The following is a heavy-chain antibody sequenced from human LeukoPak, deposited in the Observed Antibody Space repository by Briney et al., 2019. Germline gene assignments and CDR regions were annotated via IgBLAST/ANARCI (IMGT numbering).Heavy chain of an antibody. Sequence: GGSLRLSCVASGFIFSNSAMNWVRQAPGKGLEWVAVISYDGSNKYYADSVKGRFTISRDNSKNTLYLQMNSLRAEDTAVYYCAKDRGYNWNDEGGYFDYWGQGTLVTVSS. D-gene: IGHD1-20*01. CDR3: AKDRGYNWNDEGGYFDY. CDR1: GFIFSNSA. CDR2: ISYDGSNK. V-gene: IGHV3-30*18. J-gene: IGHJ4*02.